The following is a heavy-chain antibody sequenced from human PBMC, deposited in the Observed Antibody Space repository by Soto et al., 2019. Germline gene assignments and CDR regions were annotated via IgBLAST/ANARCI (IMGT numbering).Heavy chain of an antibody. CDR1: GFTFSSYA. V-gene: IGHV3-23*01. Sequence: EVQLLESGGGLVQPGGSLRLSCAASGFTFSSYAMGWVRQAPGKGLEWVSAISGSGGSTYYADSVKGRFTISRDNSKNTRYLQMNSLRAEDTAVYYCAKGQHSPYGSGSYYAHWGQGTLVTVSS. CDR3: AKGQHSPYGSGSYYAH. J-gene: IGHJ4*02. CDR2: ISGSGGST. D-gene: IGHD3-10*01.